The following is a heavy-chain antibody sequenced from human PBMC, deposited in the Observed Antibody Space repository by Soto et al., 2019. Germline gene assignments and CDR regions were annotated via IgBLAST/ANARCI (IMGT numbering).Heavy chain of an antibody. V-gene: IGHV5-10-1*01. Sequence: GESLKISCKGSGYSFTSYWISWVRQMPGKGLEWMGRIDPSDSYTNYSPSFQGHVTISADKSISTAYLQWSSLKASDTAMYYCARHVREAGYTPLYGMDVWGQGTTVTVSS. J-gene: IGHJ6*02. CDR2: IDPSDSYT. CDR1: GYSFTSYW. CDR3: ARHVREAGYTPLYGMDV. D-gene: IGHD5-12*01.